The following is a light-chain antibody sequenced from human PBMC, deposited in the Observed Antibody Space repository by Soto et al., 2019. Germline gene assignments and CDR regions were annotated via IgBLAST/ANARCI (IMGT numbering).Light chain of an antibody. J-gene: IGKJ5*01. V-gene: IGKV3-15*01. CDR1: QSLSSN. CDR2: GAS. CDR3: QQHGTSPIT. Sequence: EVVMTQSPATLSVSPGERATLSCRASQSLSSNLAWYQQKPGQAPRLLIYGASTRATGIPARFSGSGSGTEFTLTISSLQSEDFAVYYCQQHGTSPITFGQGTRLEIK.